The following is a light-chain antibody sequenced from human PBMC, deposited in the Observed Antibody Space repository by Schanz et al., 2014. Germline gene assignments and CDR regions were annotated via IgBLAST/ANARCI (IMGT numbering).Light chain of an antibody. CDR1: QSVGRK. V-gene: IGKV3-15*01. CDR2: NGD. CDR3: QQYGSSPRGSLT. J-gene: IGKJ4*01. Sequence: DIMMTQSPVILSVSPGEGATLSCRASQSVGRKLAWYQQKPGQAPRLLLYNGDTRATGIPASFSGSGSGTEFTLTISRLEPEDFAVYYCQQYGSSPRGSLTFGGGTKVEIK.